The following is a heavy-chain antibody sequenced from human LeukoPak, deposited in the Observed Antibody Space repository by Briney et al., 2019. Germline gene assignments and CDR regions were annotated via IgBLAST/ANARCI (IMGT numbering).Heavy chain of an antibody. V-gene: IGHV3-30*03. CDR3: LLDQTVVITLYAFDI. D-gene: IGHD3-22*01. J-gene: IGHJ3*02. CDR1: GFTFSSYG. Sequence: PGRSLRLSCAASGFTFSSYGMHWVRQAPGKGLEWVAVISYDGSNKYYADSVKGRFTISRDNSKNTLYLQMNSLRAEDTAVYYCLLDQTVVITLYAFDIWGQGTMVTVSS. CDR2: ISYDGSNK.